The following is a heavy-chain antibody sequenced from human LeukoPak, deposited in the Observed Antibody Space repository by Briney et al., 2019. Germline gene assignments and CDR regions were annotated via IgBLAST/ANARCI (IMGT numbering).Heavy chain of an antibody. Sequence: GGSLRLSCAASGFTVSTNYMSWVRQAPGKGLEWVSVIYNTGSTYYADSVKGRFTISRDHSKNTLYLQMNSLRAEDTAVYYCARDDYLDYWGQGTLVTVSS. V-gene: IGHV3-53*01. CDR3: ARDDYLDY. CDR2: IYNTGST. CDR1: GFTVSTNY. J-gene: IGHJ4*02.